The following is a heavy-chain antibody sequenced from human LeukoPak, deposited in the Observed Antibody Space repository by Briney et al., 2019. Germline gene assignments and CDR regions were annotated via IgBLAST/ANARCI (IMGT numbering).Heavy chain of an antibody. CDR3: ATGSASSNQH. Sequence: ASVKVSCKASGYTFTDYYFHWVRQAPGQGLEWMGWINPNSGGTNYAQKFQGRVTMTRDTSISTAYMELSSLRSDDTAVYYCATGSASSNQHWSQGTLVTVSS. V-gene: IGHV1-2*02. CDR1: GYTFTDYY. J-gene: IGHJ1*01. CDR2: INPNSGGT. D-gene: IGHD1-26*01.